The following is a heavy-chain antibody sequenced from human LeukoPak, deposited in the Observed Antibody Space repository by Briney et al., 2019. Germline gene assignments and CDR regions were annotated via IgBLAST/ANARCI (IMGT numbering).Heavy chain of an antibody. Sequence: GGSLRLSCAASGFTFSDYYMTWTRQAPGKGLEWVSYISGSGTTIYYADSVKGRYTISRDNAKTSLYLQMNSLRAEDTAIYYCVRRLSYRSSGDYWGQGTLVTVSS. CDR2: ISGSGTTI. J-gene: IGHJ4*02. D-gene: IGHD3-10*01. CDR1: GFTFSDYY. V-gene: IGHV3-11*01. CDR3: VRRLSYRSSGDY.